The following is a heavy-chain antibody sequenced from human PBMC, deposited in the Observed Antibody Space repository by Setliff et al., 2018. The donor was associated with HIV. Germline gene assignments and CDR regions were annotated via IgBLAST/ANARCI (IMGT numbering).Heavy chain of an antibody. CDR3: VGDLARVIAH. D-gene: IGHD2-21*01. CDR2: VTPDGGDK. Sequence: GESLKISCAASGFMFGVDWMSWVRQTPGKGLEWVASVTPDGGDKYYANSMRGRFTISRDNGKNAVYLQMNSLTAEDTALYYCVGDLARVIAHWGQGTLVTVSS. J-gene: IGHJ4*02. V-gene: IGHV3-7*01. CDR1: GFMFGVDW.